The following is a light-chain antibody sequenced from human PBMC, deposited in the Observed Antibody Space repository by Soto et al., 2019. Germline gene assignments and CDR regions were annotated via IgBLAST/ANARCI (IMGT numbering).Light chain of an antibody. CDR3: VLYMVSDIVV. J-gene: IGLJ2*01. Sequence: QTVVTQEPSFSVSPGETVTLTCGLNSGSVSTSYYPGWYQQTPGQAPRTLIYATNKRSSGVPDRFSGSILGNKAALTITGAQADDESDYYCVLYMVSDIVVFGGGTKLTDL. V-gene: IGLV8-61*01. CDR2: ATN. CDR1: SGSVSTSYY.